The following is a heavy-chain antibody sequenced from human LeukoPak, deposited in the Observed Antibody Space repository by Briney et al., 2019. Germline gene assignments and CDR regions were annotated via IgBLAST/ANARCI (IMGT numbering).Heavy chain of an antibody. CDR1: GFTFSSYA. J-gene: IGHJ4*02. CDR3: AKDAPRFCTSTSCYQFDC. Sequence: GGSLRLSCAASGFTFSSYAMSWVRQAPGKGLEWVSTISGDSYSTYYADSVKGRFTISRDNPKNTLYLQMNSLRPEDTAVYYCAKDAPRFCTSTSCYQFDCWGQGSLVTVSS. V-gene: IGHV3-23*01. CDR2: ISGDSYST. D-gene: IGHD2-2*01.